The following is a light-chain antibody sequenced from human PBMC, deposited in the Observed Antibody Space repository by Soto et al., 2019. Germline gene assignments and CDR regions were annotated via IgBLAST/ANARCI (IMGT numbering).Light chain of an antibody. V-gene: IGKV3-20*01. CDR1: QSVSSYY. Sequence: ETVWPQSRGTLSLSPGETATHSWIAIQSVSSYYLAWYQQKPGQAPRLLIYAASSRATGIPDRFSGGGSGTDFTLTISRLEPEDFAVYYCQQCGSSPWTFGQGTKVDIK. J-gene: IGKJ1*01. CDR2: AAS. CDR3: QQCGSSPWT.